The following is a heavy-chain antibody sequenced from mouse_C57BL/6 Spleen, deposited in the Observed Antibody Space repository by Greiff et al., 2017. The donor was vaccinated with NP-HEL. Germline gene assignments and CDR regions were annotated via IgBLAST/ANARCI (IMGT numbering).Heavy chain of an antibody. CDR3: ARKGNSNYRFDY. Sequence: QVQLQQSGAELARPGASVKLSCKASGYTFTSYGLSWVKQRTGQGLEWIGEIYPRSGNNYYNEKFKGKATLTADKSSSTAYMDLRSLTSEDSAVYFCARKGNSNYRFDYWGQGTTLTVSS. V-gene: IGHV1-81*01. D-gene: IGHD2-5*01. CDR2: IYPRSGNN. J-gene: IGHJ2*01. CDR1: GYTFTSYG.